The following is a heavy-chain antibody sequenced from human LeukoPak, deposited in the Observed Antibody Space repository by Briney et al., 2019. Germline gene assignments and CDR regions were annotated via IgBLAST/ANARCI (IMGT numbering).Heavy chain of an antibody. CDR3: AKDTRNSRYDSSGYYPGDY. CDR1: GFTFDDYA. CDR2: ISGDGGST. V-gene: IGHV3-43*02. J-gene: IGHJ4*02. D-gene: IGHD3-22*01. Sequence: GGSLRLSCAASGFTFDDYAMRWVRQAPGKGLEWVSLISGDGGSTYYADSVKGRFTISRDNSKNSLYLQMNSLRTEDTALYYCAKDTRNSRYDSSGYYPGDYWGQGTLVTVSS.